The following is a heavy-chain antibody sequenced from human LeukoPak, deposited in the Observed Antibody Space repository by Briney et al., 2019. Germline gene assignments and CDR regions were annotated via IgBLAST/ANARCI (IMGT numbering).Heavy chain of an antibody. Sequence: ASVKVSCKASGGTFSSYAISWVRQAPGQGLEWMGRIIPIFGTANYAQKFQGRVTITTDESTSTAYMELSSLRSEDTAVYYCARAQSAATHYFRHNWFDPWGQGTLVTVSS. J-gene: IGHJ5*02. CDR1: GGTFSSYA. CDR2: IIPIFGTA. V-gene: IGHV1-69*05. CDR3: ARAQSAATHYFRHNWFDP. D-gene: IGHD2-15*01.